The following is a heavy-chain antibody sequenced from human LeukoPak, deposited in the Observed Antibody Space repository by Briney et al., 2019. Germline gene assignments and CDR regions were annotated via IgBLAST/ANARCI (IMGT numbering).Heavy chain of an antibody. D-gene: IGHD4-23*01. CDR3: ARRINSPFVDY. CDR2: ISSSGSTI. J-gene: IGHJ4*02. V-gene: IGHV3-11*01. CDR1: GFTFSDYY. Sequence: GGSLRLSCAASGFTFSDYYMSWIRQAPGKGLEWFSYISSSGSTIYYADSVKGRFTISMDNAKNSLYLQMNSLRAEDTAVYYCARRINSPFVDYWGQGTLVTVSS.